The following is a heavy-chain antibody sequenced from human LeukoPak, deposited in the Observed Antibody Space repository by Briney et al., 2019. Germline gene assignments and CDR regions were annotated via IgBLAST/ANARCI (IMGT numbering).Heavy chain of an antibody. D-gene: IGHD3-10*01. CDR3: ARRGLVSYYYGSGSYLFDY. CDR1: GGSFSGYY. CDR2: INHSGST. V-gene: IGHV4-34*01. J-gene: IGHJ4*02. Sequence: SETPSLTCAVYGGSFSGYYWSWIRQPPGKGLEWIGEINHSGSTNYNPSLKSRVTISVDTSKNQFSLKLSSVTAADTAVYYCARRGLVSYYYGSGSYLFDYWGQGTLVTVSS.